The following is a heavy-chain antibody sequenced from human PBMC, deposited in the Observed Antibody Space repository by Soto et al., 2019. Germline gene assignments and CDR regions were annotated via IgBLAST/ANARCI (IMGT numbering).Heavy chain of an antibody. CDR1: GGTFSSYA. CDR2: IIPIFGTA. CDR3: ARETFRDYVAPNPNWFDP. V-gene: IGHV1-69*01. Sequence: QVQLVQSGAEVKKPGSSVKVSCKASGGTFSSYAISWVRQAPGQGLEWMGGIIPIFGTANYAQKFQGRGTITADESTSTAYMELSSLRSEDTAVYYCARETFRDYVAPNPNWFDPWGQGTLVTVSS. J-gene: IGHJ5*02. D-gene: IGHD3-16*01.